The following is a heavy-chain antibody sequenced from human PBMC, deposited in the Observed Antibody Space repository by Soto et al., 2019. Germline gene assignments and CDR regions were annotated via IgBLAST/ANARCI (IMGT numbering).Heavy chain of an antibody. J-gene: IGHJ6*03. CDR1: GGSISSYY. CDR2: IYYSGST. CDR3: ARADGALTNYYYYYMDV. D-gene: IGHD7-27*01. Sequence: SETLSLTCTVSGGSISSYYWSWIRQPPGKGLEWIGYIYYSGSTNYNPSLKSRVTISVDTSKNQFSLKLSSVTAADTAVYYCARADGALTNYYYYYMDVWGKGTTVTVSS. V-gene: IGHV4-59*01.